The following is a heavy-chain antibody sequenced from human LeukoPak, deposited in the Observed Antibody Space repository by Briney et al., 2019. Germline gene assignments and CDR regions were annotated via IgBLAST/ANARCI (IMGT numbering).Heavy chain of an antibody. D-gene: IGHD1-1*01. J-gene: IGHJ3*02. V-gene: IGHV4-59*01. Sequence: PSETLSLTCTVSGGSISTYYWSWIRQPPGKGLEWIGYIHYSGSTSYNPSLKSRISISVDTSKNQLSLIPNSVTAADTAVYYCAREYSAFEIWGQGTMVTVSS. CDR1: GGSISTYY. CDR2: IHYSGST. CDR3: AREYSAFEI.